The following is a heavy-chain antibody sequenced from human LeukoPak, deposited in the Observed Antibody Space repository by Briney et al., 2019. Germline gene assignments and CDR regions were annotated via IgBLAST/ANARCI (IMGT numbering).Heavy chain of an antibody. CDR1: GFTFGSYA. D-gene: IGHD6-13*01. V-gene: IGHV3-23*01. CDR3: AKGSLGSWYYFDY. CDR2: FSRSATDT. Sequence: GGSLRLSCAASGFTFGSYAMSWVRQAPGKAPEWVSTFSRSATDTYYADSVKGRFTIFRDNSKNTLYLQMNSLRAEDTAVYYCAKGSLGSWYYFDYWGQGTLVTVSS. J-gene: IGHJ4*02.